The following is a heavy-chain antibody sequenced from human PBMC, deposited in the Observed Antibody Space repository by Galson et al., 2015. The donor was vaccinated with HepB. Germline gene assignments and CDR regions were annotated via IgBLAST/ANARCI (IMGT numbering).Heavy chain of an antibody. CDR1: GSTLSSHW. D-gene: IGHD3-10*01. CDR2: ISYDGSVT. J-gene: IGHJ4*02. CDR3: VRSGRVGTYGIFDY. Sequence: SLRLSCAVSGSTLSSHWMHWVRQAPGKGPVWVSRISYDGSVTTYADFVKGRCTVSRDSASNTLYLQMNSLRAEDTAVYYCVRSGRVGTYGIFDYWGQGGLVTVSS. V-gene: IGHV3-74*01.